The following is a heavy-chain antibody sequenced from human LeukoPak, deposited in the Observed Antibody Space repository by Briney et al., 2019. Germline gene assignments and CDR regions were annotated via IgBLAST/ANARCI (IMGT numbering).Heavy chain of an antibody. CDR2: IYHSGST. CDR1: GGSISSSNW. Sequence: PSETLSLTCAVSGGSISSSNWWSWVRQPPGKGLEWIGEIYHSGSTNYNPSLKSRVTISVDTSKNQFSLKLSSVTAADTAVYYCARLFSGLVDYWGQGTLVTVSS. D-gene: IGHD6-19*01. V-gene: IGHV4-4*02. CDR3: ARLFSGLVDY. J-gene: IGHJ4*02.